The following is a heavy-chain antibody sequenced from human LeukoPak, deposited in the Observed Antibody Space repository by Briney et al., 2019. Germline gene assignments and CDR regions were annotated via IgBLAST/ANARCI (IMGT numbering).Heavy chain of an antibody. Sequence: GGALRLSCAPSGFTFSIYWMHSVPQVPGRGRVWVSRINNDGSTTRYANSVKGRFTISRDNAKNTVYLQMKSLRAEDTAVYSCVRGGVTGSGTYYVLNWGQGTLITVSS. CDR2: INNDGSTT. V-gene: IGHV3-74*01. CDR1: GFTFSIYW. CDR3: VRGGVTGSGTYYVLN. D-gene: IGHD3-10*01. J-gene: IGHJ4*02.